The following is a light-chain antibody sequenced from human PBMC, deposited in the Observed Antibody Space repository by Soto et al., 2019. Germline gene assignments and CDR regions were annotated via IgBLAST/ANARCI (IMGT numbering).Light chain of an antibody. CDR3: SSYTSSSTPVV. Sequence: QSVLTQPASVSVSPGQSITISCTGTSSVVGGYNYVSWYQQHPGKAPKLWIYDVSNRPSGVSNRFSGSKSGNTASLTISGLPAEDEADYYCSSYTSSSTPVVFGGGTKLTVL. V-gene: IGLV2-14*01. CDR2: DVS. J-gene: IGLJ2*01. CDR1: SSVVGGYNY.